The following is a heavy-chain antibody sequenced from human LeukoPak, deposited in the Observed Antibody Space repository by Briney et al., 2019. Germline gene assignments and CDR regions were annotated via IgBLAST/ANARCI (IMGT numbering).Heavy chain of an antibody. CDR2: IKQDGSEK. CDR3: ARGSSDFWSGYYTEYYFDY. Sequence: GGSLRLSCAASGFTFSSYWMSWVRQAPGKGLEWVANIKQDGSEKYYVDSVKGRFTISRDNAKNSLYLQMNSLRAEDTAVYYCARGSSDFWSGYYTEYYFDYWGQGTLVTVSS. D-gene: IGHD3-3*01. V-gene: IGHV3-7*02. CDR1: GFTFSSYW. J-gene: IGHJ4*02.